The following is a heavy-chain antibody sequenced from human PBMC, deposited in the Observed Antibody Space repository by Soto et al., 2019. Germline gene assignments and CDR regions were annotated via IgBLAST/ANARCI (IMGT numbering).Heavy chain of an antibody. Sequence: EVQLVESGGGLVQPGRSLRLSCAASGFTFDDYAMHWVRQAPGKGLEWVSGISWNSGSTGYGESVRGRFTISRDNAKKSLYLQMNSLRAEDTALYYCAKGLYGDYAEPFDPWGQGTLVSVSS. D-gene: IGHD4-17*01. V-gene: IGHV3-9*01. CDR1: GFTFDDYA. J-gene: IGHJ5*02. CDR3: AKGLYGDYAEPFDP. CDR2: ISWNSGST.